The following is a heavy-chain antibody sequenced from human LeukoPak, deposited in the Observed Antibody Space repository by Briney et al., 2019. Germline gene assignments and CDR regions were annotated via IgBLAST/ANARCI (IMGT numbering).Heavy chain of an antibody. Sequence: SVKVSCKASGGTFSSYAISWVRQAPGQGLEWMGGIIPIFGTANYAQKFQGRVKITTDESTSTAYMELSSLRSEDTAVYYCARRRGYCSSTSCYFDYWGQGTLVTVSS. CDR1: GGTFSSYA. J-gene: IGHJ4*02. V-gene: IGHV1-69*05. D-gene: IGHD2-2*01. CDR2: IIPIFGTA. CDR3: ARRRGYCSSTSCYFDY.